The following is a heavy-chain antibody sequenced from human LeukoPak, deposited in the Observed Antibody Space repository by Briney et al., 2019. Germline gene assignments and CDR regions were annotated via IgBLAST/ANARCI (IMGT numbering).Heavy chain of an antibody. CDR3: ARRGNYYGSGDAFDI. CDR2: IQPTDSDT. D-gene: IGHD3-10*01. J-gene: IGHJ3*02. CDR1: GYSFISFW. V-gene: IGHV5-51*01. Sequence: GESLKISCEASGYSFISFWIGWVRQMPGKGLEWMGTIQPTDSDTRYSPSFQGHVTISADKSMTTAYLQWTSLKASDTAMYYCARRGNYYGSGDAFDIWGQRTMVTVSS.